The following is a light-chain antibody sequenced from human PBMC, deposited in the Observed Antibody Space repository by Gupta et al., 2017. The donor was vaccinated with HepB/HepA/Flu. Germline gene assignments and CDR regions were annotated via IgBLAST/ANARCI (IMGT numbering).Light chain of an antibody. Sequence: DIQMTQSPSTLSASVGDRVRITCRASQSIRTWLAWYQQKPGKAPKLLIYRASTLQRGVPSRFSGSGSGTEFTLTISGLQPDDLATYYCQQYSNYPWTFGQGTKMEI. CDR2: RAS. CDR1: QSIRTW. V-gene: IGKV1-5*03. CDR3: QQYSNYPWT. J-gene: IGKJ1*01.